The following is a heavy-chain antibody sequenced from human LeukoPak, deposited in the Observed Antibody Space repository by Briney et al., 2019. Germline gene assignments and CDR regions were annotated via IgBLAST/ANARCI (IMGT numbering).Heavy chain of an antibody. Sequence: SETLSLTCTVSGGSISSGGYYWSWIRQHPGKGLEWIGYIYYSGSTYYNPSLKSRVTISVDTSKNQFSLKLSSVTAADTAVYYCARVTTTVTNYYFDYWGQGTLVTVSS. CDR3: ARVTTTVTNYYFDY. J-gene: IGHJ4*02. CDR1: GGSISSGGYY. V-gene: IGHV4-31*03. CDR2: IYYSGST. D-gene: IGHD4-17*01.